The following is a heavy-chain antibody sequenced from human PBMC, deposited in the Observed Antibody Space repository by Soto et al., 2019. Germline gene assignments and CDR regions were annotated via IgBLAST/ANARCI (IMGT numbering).Heavy chain of an antibody. CDR3: AREKRANGYFDY. CDR2: IKQDEREK. V-gene: IGHV3-7*01. J-gene: IGHJ4*02. CDR1: GFAFSSYY. D-gene: IGHD4-17*01. Sequence: EVKLVESGGGLVQPGGSLRLSCAASGFAFSSYYMSWVRQAPGKGLEWVANIKQDEREKYYLDSVKGRFTISRDDAKNSLFLQMNSLRVDDTAEYYCAREKRANGYFDYWGQGTLVTVSS.